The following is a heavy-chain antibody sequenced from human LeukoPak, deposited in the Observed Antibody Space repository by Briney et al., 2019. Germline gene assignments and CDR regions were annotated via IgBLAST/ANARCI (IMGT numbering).Heavy chain of an antibody. CDR1: GYTFTNYG. D-gene: IGHD6-13*01. CDR2: ISAYNGNT. Sequence: ASVKVSCKASGYTFTNYGITWVRQAPGQGLEWMGWISAYNGNTNYAQKVQGRVTMTTDTSTSTGYMELRSLRSDDTAVYYCARYSSSWCFDYWGQGTLVTVSS. V-gene: IGHV1-18*01. CDR3: ARYSSSWCFDY. J-gene: IGHJ4*02.